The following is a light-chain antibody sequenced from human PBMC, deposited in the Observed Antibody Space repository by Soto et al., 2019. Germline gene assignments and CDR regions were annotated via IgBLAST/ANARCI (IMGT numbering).Light chain of an antibody. CDR2: DVK. V-gene: IGLV2-14*01. Sequence: QSALTQPASVSGSPGQSIAISCTGTSSDVGAYDYVSWYQQHPGKAPKLMMYDVKYRPSGVSTRFSGSKSGNTASLTISGLQAEDEADYYCSSYTSSSSVIFGGGTKVTVL. CDR1: SSDVGAYDY. J-gene: IGLJ2*01. CDR3: SSYTSSSSVI.